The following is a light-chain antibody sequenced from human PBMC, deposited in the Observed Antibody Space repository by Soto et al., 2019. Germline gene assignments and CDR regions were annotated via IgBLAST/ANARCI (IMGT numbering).Light chain of an antibody. CDR3: GTWDSSLSVRYV. CDR2: ENN. J-gene: IGLJ1*01. Sequence: QSVLTQPPSLSAAPGQKATISCSGSSSNIGNNYVSWYQQLPGTAPNLLIYENNKRPSGIPDRFSGSKSGTSATLGITGLQTGDEADYYCGTWDSSLSVRYVFGTGTKVTVL. V-gene: IGLV1-51*02. CDR1: SSNIGNNY.